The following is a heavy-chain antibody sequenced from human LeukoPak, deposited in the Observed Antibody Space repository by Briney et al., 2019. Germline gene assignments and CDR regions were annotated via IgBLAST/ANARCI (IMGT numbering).Heavy chain of an antibody. CDR2: IKKDGTYR. J-gene: IGHJ4*02. CDR1: GFTFSNFY. D-gene: IGHD2-21*02. V-gene: IGHV3-74*01. CDR3: ARDGDVYGIDY. Sequence: AGGSLRLSCAASGFTFSNFYMSWVRQGPGKGLMCVARIKKDGTYRDYADSVKGRFTISRDSAKNTLFLQMDSLRDEDTAVYYCARDGDVYGIDYWGQGTLVTVSS.